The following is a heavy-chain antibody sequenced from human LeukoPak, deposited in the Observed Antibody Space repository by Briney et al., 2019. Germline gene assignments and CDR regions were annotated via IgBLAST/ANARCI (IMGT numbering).Heavy chain of an antibody. V-gene: IGHV3-48*04. CDR3: ARDPAAMAYGDY. CDR1: GFTFTSFS. Sequence: GGSLRLSCAASGFTFTSFSLNWVRQAPGKGLEWISYISASSTTIYYADSVKGRFTISRDNAKNSLYLQMNSLRAEDTAVYYCARDPAAMAYGDYWGQGTLVTVSS. J-gene: IGHJ4*02. D-gene: IGHD5-18*01. CDR2: ISASSTTI.